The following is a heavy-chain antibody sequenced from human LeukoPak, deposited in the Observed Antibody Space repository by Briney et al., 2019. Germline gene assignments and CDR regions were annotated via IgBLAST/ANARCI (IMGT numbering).Heavy chain of an antibody. CDR3: AKGAPYDFWSGYHDAFDI. Sequence: PGGSLRLSCAASGFTFSSYAMSWVRQAPGKGLEWVSAISGSGGSTYYADSVKGRFTISRDNSKNTLYLQMNSLRAEDTAVYYCAKGAPYDFWSGYHDAFDIWGQGTMVTVSS. V-gene: IGHV3-23*01. CDR2: ISGSGGST. J-gene: IGHJ3*02. CDR1: GFTFSSYA. D-gene: IGHD3-3*01.